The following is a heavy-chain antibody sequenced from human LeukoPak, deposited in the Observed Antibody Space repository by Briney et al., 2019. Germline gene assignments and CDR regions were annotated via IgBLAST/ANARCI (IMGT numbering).Heavy chain of an antibody. CDR2: ISGSGGST. Sequence: GGSLRLSRAASGFTFRSYAMSWVRQAPGKGLEWVSAISGSGGSTYYADSVKGRFTISRDNSKNTLYLQMNSLRAEDTAVYYCAKRWDGSGSYFFDYWGQGTLVTVSS. J-gene: IGHJ4*02. CDR1: GFTFRSYA. CDR3: AKRWDGSGSYFFDY. V-gene: IGHV3-23*01. D-gene: IGHD3-10*01.